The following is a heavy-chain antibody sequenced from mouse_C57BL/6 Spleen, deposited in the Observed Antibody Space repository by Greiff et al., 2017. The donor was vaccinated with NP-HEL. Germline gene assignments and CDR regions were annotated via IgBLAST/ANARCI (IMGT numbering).Heavy chain of an antibody. CDR2: IDPSDSYT. D-gene: IGHD1-1*01. V-gene: IGHV1-50*01. CDR3: ARGGIYYYGSLDY. CDR1: GYTFTSYW. Sequence: VQLQQSGAELVKPGASVKLSCKASGYTFTSYWMQWVKQRPGQGLEWIGEIDPSDSYTNYTQKFKGKATLTVDTSSSTAYMQLSSLTSEDSAVYYCARGGIYYYGSLDYWGQGTTLTVSS. J-gene: IGHJ2*01.